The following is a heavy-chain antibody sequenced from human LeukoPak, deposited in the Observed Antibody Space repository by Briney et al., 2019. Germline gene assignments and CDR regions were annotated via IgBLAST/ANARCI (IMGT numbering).Heavy chain of an antibody. J-gene: IGHJ4*02. D-gene: IGHD4-17*01. V-gene: IGHV4-34*01. CDR2: ITHHGST. CDR3: APIFGDYSDFDS. CDR1: GGSFTNYY. Sequence: SETLSLTCDVYGGSFTNYYLSWVRQPPRKGLEWIGEITHHGSTDYNPSLKSRVSISVDTSKNQFSLKLSSVAAADTAVYYCAPIFGDYSDFDSWGQGTLVTVSS.